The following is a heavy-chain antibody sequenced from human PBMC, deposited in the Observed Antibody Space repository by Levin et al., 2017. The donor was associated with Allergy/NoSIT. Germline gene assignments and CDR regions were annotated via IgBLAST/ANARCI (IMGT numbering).Heavy chain of an antibody. CDR2: ISSSSSTI. V-gene: IGHV3-48*01. CDR1: GFTFSSYS. Sequence: GGSLRLSCAASGFTFSSYSMNWVRQAPGKGLEWVSYISSSSSTIYYADSVKGRFTISRDNAKNSLYLQMNSLRAEDTAVYYCARAANYYDSSGYYFDYWGQGTLVTVSS. J-gene: IGHJ4*02. CDR3: ARAANYYDSSGYYFDY. D-gene: IGHD3-22*01.